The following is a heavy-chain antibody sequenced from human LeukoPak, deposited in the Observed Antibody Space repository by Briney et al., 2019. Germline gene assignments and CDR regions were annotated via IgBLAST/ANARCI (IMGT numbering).Heavy chain of an antibody. CDR2: IRYDGSNK. J-gene: IGHJ4*02. V-gene: IGHV3-30*02. Sequence: GGSLRLSCAVSGFTFSSYGMHWVRQAPGKGLEWVAFIRYDGSNKYYADSVKGRFTISRDNSKNTLYLQMNSLRAEDTAVYYCAKDQLRYFAANDYWGQGTLVTVSS. CDR3: AKDQLRYFAANDY. D-gene: IGHD3-9*01. CDR1: GFTFSSYG.